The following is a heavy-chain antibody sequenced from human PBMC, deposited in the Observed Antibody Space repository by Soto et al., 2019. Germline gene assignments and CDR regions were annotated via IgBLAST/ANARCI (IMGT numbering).Heavy chain of an antibody. V-gene: IGHV1-18*01. CDR2: ISPYTGNT. D-gene: IGHD3-16*01. CDR1: GYIFVNYG. CDR3: GMVDNYVTPTRQDV. J-gene: IGHJ6*02. Sequence: QVQLVQSGDEVKKPGASVKVSCKASGYIFVNYGIAWVRQAPGQGLEWMGWISPYTGNTHSASKVQGRLTMTTDTSTSTAYMYLVRMTSDETAVHYCGMVDNYVTPTRQDVFGQGTTVTVSS.